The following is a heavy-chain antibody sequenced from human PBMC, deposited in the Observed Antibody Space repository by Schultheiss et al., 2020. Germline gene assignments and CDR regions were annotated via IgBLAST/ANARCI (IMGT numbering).Heavy chain of an antibody. CDR3: ARHAVRSSYYVWEY. Sequence: SETLSLTCTVSGSSITSTSYYWGWVRQPPGKGLEWIGSIFSSRNTYYNPSLKSRVSISVDTSKNQFSLKLTSVTAADTAVYYCARHAVRSSYYVWEYWGQGTLVTVSS. V-gene: IGHV4-39*01. J-gene: IGHJ4*02. CDR1: GSSITSTSYY. D-gene: IGHD1-26*01. CDR2: IFSSRNT.